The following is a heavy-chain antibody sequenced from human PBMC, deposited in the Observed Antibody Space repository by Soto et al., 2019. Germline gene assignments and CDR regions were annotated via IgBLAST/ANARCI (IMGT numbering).Heavy chain of an antibody. CDR1: GGSISSGDYS. CDR2: IYHSGST. V-gene: IGHV4-30-2*01. J-gene: IGHJ4*02. D-gene: IGHD4-17*01. CDR3: ARGTTTVTTFDY. Sequence: PSETLSLTCAVSGGSISSGDYSWSWIRQPPGKGLECIGYIYHSGSTYYNPSLKSRVTISVDRSKNQLSLKLSSVTAADTAVYYCARGTTTVTTFDYWGQGTLVTVSS.